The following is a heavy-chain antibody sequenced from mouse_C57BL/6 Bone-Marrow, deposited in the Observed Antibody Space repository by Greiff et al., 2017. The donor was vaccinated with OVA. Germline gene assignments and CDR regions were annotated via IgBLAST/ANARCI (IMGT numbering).Heavy chain of an antibody. CDR3: TREGGSSFFDY. V-gene: IGHV5-9-1*02. Sequence: EVKLVESGEGLVKPGGSLKLSCAASGFTFSSYAMSWVRQTPEKRLEWVAYISSGGDYIYYADTVTGRFTISRDNARNTLYLQMSSLKSEDTAMYYCTREGGSSFFDYWGQGTTLTVSS. CDR2: ISSGGDYI. J-gene: IGHJ2*01. CDR1: GFTFSSYA. D-gene: IGHD1-1*01.